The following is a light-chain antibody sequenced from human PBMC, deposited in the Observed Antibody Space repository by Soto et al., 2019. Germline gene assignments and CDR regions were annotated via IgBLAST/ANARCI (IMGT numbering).Light chain of an antibody. Sequence: DIQMTQSPSSLSASVGDRVTITCRASQGISNYLAWYQQIPGKVPKLLISAASTLQSGVPSRFSGSGSCTDFTLTISSLQPEDVATEYCQNYTNVPAFGRGTKVEIK. CDR1: QGISNY. V-gene: IGKV1-27*01. CDR3: QNYTNVPA. J-gene: IGKJ4*01. CDR2: AAS.